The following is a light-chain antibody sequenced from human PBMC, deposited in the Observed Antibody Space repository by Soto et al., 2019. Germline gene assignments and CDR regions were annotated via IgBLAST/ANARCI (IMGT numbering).Light chain of an antibody. Sequence: DLQMTHSPSPLSASVGDRVTITCXASQTISTYLNWYQQKPGKAPRLLIYKASTLKSGVPSRFSGSGSGTEFTLTISSLQPDDFATYYCQQYNSYPETFGQGTKVDIK. CDR2: KAS. J-gene: IGKJ1*01. CDR1: QTISTY. CDR3: QQYNSYPET. V-gene: IGKV1-5*03.